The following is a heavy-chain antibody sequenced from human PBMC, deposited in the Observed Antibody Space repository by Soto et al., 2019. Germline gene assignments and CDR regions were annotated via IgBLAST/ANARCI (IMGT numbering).Heavy chain of an antibody. CDR1: GFTFSDYY. D-gene: IGHD6-6*01. Sequence: QVQLVESGGGLVKPGGSLRLSCAASGFTFSDYYMNWIRQAPGKGLEWVSYISSGAITIYYADFVKGRFTISTDNAKNSLYLQMNSLRAEDTAVYYCAGQYSSSSVEFWGQGTLVTVSS. CDR2: ISSGAITI. J-gene: IGHJ4*02. V-gene: IGHV3-11*01. CDR3: AGQYSSSSVEF.